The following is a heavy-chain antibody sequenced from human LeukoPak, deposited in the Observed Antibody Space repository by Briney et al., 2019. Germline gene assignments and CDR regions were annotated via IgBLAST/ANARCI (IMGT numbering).Heavy chain of an antibody. CDR2: INDSGST. CDR3: ARYVVYGSGKYYFDY. D-gene: IGHD3-10*01. J-gene: IGHJ4*02. V-gene: IGHV4-39*01. CDR1: GGSLSSTTYY. Sequence: SETLSLTCTVSGGSLSSTTYYWSWIRQPPGKGLGWIASINDSGSTYYNPSLKSRVTISVDTSENQFSLKLSSVTAADTAVYYCARYVVYGSGKYYFDYWGQGTLVTVSS.